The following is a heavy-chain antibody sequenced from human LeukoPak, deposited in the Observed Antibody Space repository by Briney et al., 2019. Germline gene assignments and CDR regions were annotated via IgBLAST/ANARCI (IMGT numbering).Heavy chain of an antibody. CDR2: ISSSSSYI. V-gene: IGHV3-21*01. J-gene: IGHJ3*02. D-gene: IGHD6-19*01. CDR3: ARDSSGWYAFDI. Sequence: PGGSLRLSCAASGFTFSSYSMNWVRQAPGKGLEWVSSISSSSSYIYYADSVKGRFTISRDNAKNSLYLQMNSLRAEDTAVYYCARDSSGWYAFDIWGQGTMVTVSS. CDR1: GFTFSSYS.